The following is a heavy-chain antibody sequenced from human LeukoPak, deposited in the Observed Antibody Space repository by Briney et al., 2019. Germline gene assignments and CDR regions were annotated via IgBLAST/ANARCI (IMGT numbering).Heavy chain of an antibody. D-gene: IGHD2-15*01. V-gene: IGHV4-30-4*01. Sequence: SQTLSLTCTVSGGSISSGDYYWSWIRQPLGKGLEWIGYIYYSGSTYYNPSLKSRVTISVDASKNQFSLKLSSVTAADTAVYYCARDRLGYCSGGSCQMAWGQGTLVTVSS. CDR2: IYYSGST. CDR1: GGSISSGDYY. CDR3: ARDRLGYCSGGSCQMA. J-gene: IGHJ5*02.